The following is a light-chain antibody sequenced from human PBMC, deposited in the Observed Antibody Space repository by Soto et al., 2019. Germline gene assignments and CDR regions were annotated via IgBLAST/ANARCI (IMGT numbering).Light chain of an antibody. J-gene: IGLJ1*01. CDR2: DVS. Sequence: QSALTQPAYVSGSPGQSITISCTGTSSDVGGYDYVSWFQQHPGKAPKLMIYDVSYRPSGVSNRFSGSKSGNTASLTISGLQAEDEADYYCSSYTSSSTLEVFGTGTKVTV. CDR1: SSDVGGYDY. V-gene: IGLV2-14*01. CDR3: SSYTSSSTLEV.